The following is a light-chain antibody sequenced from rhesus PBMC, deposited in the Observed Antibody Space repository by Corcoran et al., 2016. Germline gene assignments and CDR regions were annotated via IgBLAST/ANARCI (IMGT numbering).Light chain of an antibody. CDR3: HQRNSYPWT. V-gene: IGKV1-33*01. Sequence: DIQMTQSPSSLSASVGDKVTITCRASQGISNALAWYQQKPGKAPKLLIYASSTLQRGAPSRFSGSGSWTDFTLTISNLQPGDFTVYYCHQRNSYPWTFGQGTKVEIK. CDR1: QGISNA. CDR2: ASS. J-gene: IGKJ1*01.